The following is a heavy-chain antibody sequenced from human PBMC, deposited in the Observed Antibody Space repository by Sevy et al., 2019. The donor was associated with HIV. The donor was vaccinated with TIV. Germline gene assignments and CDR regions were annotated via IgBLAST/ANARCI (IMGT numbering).Heavy chain of an antibody. D-gene: IGHD2-8*01. Sequence: GGSLRLSCVASGFNFNIYSMSWVRQAPGKGLEWVSTLSFGCGRINHADSVQGRFTMSRDDSKKTVYLEMNSLRAEDTAAYCCAREGCTRPHDHWGQGTLVTVSS. V-gene: IGHV3-23*01. CDR3: AREGCTRPHDH. CDR2: LSFGCGRI. J-gene: IGHJ4*02. CDR1: GFNFNIYS.